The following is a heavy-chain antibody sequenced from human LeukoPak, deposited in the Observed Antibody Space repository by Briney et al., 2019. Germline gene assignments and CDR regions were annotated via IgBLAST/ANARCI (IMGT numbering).Heavy chain of an antibody. CDR3: ARSPGCSSTSCYSPGWFDP. CDR1: GFTFSSYA. D-gene: IGHD2-2*01. J-gene: IGHJ5*02. V-gene: IGHV3-23*01. Sequence: GGSLRLSCAASGFTFSSYAMSWVRQAPGKGLEWVSAISGSGGSTYYADSVKGRFTISRDNSKNTLYLQMNSLRAEDTAVYYCARSPGCSSTSCYSPGWFDPWGQGTLVTVSS. CDR2: ISGSGGST.